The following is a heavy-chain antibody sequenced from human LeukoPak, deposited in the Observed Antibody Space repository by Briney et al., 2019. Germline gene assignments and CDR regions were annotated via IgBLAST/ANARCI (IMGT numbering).Heavy chain of an antibody. V-gene: IGHV3-66*02. CDR1: GFTVSSNY. J-gene: IGHJ3*02. D-gene: IGHD2-2*01. CDR2: IYSGGDR. CDR3: ANRYCSSASCYYRGAFDI. Sequence: GGSLRLSCAASGFTVSSNYMGWVRQAPGKGLEWVSLIYSGGDRSYAASVKGGFTISRDNSENTLYLKLDSLRSEDTAVYYCANRYCSSASCYYRGAFDIWGQGTMVTVSS.